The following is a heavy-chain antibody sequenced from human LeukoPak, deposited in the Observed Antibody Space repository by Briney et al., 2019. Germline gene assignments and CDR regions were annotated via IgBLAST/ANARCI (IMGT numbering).Heavy chain of an antibody. D-gene: IGHD2-2*01. V-gene: IGHV4-61*01. J-gene: IGHJ4*02. CDR2: ISYRGST. CDR3: ILYCTRTSCYVDY. Sequence: PSETLSLTCTVSGVSVSSDSYYCSWIRQPPGKGLEWIGYISYRGSTNYNPSLKSRVTISVDTSKNQFSLKLSSVTAADTAVYCAILYCTRTSCYVDYGGQGTLVIVSS. CDR1: GVSVSSDSYY.